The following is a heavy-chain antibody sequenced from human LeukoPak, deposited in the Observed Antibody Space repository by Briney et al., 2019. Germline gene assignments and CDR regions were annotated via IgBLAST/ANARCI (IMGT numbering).Heavy chain of an antibody. J-gene: IGHJ4*02. D-gene: IGHD3-3*01. V-gene: IGHV1-18*01. CDR3: ARGGASIFGVVTGFDY. CDR2: ISAYNGNT. CDR1: GYTFTSYG. Sequence: ASVKVSCKASGYTFTSYGISWVRQAPGQGLEWMGWISAYNGNTNYAQKLQGRVTMTTDTSTSTVYMELRSLRSDDTAVYYCARGGASIFGVVTGFDYWGQGTLVTVSS.